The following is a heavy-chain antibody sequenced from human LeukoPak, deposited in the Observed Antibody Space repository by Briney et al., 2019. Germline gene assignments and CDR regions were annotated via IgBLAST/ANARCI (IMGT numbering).Heavy chain of an antibody. CDR3: AKDNFAAAGIFGY. V-gene: IGHV3-30*04. J-gene: IGHJ4*02. Sequence: GGSLRLSCAVSGLTFSNYAMHWVRQAPGKGLEWVAVISFDGSHKYYADSVKGRLTFSRDNSKNPLFLQLNSLEAEDTAVYYCAKDNFAAAGIFGYWGQGTLVTASS. CDR2: ISFDGSHK. CDR1: GLTFSNYA. D-gene: IGHD6-13*01.